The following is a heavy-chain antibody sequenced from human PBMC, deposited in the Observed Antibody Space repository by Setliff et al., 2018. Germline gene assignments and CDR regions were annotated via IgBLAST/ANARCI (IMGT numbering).Heavy chain of an antibody. J-gene: IGHJ4*02. V-gene: IGHV4-61*09. CDR1: GGSISNTYYY. CDR2: IYASWST. D-gene: IGHD1-26*01. CDR3: AKGGGRYHSAS. Sequence: LSLTCTVSGGSISNTYYYWSWIRQPAGQGLEWIGHIYASWSTNYNPSLKSRVTISIDKSKNQFSLKLTSVTAADTAVYYCAKGGGRYHSASWGQGTLVTVSS.